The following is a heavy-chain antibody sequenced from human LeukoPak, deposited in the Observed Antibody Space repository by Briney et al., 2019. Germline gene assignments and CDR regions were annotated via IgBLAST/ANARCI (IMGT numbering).Heavy chain of an antibody. D-gene: IGHD3-9*01. Sequence: SETLSLTCTVSGGSISSYYWSWIRQPPGGGREWIGDIYYSGSTNYHPSLKSRATITVNPSKNHFSLKLSSVTAADTAVYYCARHPGYYDILTGYYRPYYYGMDVWGQGTTVTVSS. CDR3: ARHPGYYDILTGYYRPYYYGMDV. J-gene: IGHJ6*02. V-gene: IGHV4-59*08. CDR1: GGSISSYY. CDR2: IYYSGST.